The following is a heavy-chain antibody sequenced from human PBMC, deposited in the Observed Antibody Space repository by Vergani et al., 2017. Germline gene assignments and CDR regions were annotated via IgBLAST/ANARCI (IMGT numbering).Heavy chain of an antibody. V-gene: IGHV3-23*01. CDR2: ISGSGGST. CDR1: GFTFSSYA. J-gene: IGHJ5*02. D-gene: IGHD2-15*01. CDR3: AVGLGYCSGGSCYPNWFDP. Sequence: EVQLLESGGGLVQPGGSLRLSCAASGFTFSSYAMSWVRQAPGKGLEWVSAISGSGGSTYYADSVKGRFTISRDKSKNTLYLQMNSLRDEDTAVYYCAVGLGYCSGGSCYPNWFDPWGQGTLVTVSS.